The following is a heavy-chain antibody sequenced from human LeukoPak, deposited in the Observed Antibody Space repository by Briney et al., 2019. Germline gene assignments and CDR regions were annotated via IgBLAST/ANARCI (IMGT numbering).Heavy chain of an antibody. CDR2: IYYSGST. D-gene: IGHD3-10*01. J-gene: IGHJ6*02. CDR3: ARHHTLTARYGSGSRRLSYYYGMDV. CDR1: GGSISSYY. Sequence: PSETLSLTCTVSGGSISSYYWSWIRQPPGKGLEWIGYIYYSGSTNYNPSLKSRVTISVDTSKNQFSLKLSSVTAADTAVYYCARHHTLTARYGSGSRRLSYYYGMDVWGQGTTVTVSS. V-gene: IGHV4-59*08.